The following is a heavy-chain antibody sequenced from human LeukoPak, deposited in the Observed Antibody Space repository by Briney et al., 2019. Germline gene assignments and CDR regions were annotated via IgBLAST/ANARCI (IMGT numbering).Heavy chain of an antibody. V-gene: IGHV3-30*02. CDR1: GFRFNDYG. CDR3: AKVHSSDTYYDILTGYWGYYYYYMDV. Sequence: GGSLRLSCATSGFRFNDYGMHWIRQAPGKGLEWVAFIRFDGSISGDYYGKSVKGRFTISRDNSKNTLYLQMNSLRAEDTAVYYCAKVHSSDTYYDILTGYWGYYYYYMDVWGKGTTVTVSS. J-gene: IGHJ6*03. D-gene: IGHD3-9*01. CDR2: IRFDGSISGD.